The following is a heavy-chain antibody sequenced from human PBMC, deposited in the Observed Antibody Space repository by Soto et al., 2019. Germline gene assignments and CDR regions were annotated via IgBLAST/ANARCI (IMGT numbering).Heavy chain of an antibody. D-gene: IGHD6-13*01. J-gene: IGHJ6*02. Sequence: QVQLVQSGAEVEKPGSSVKVSCKASGGTFSSYAISWVRQAPGQGLEWMGGIIPIFGTANYAQKFQGRVTIAADDSTSTAYMELSSLRSEVTAVYYCAIRIAASFYYYYGMDVWGQGTTVTVSS. CDR3: AIRIAASFYYYYGMDV. V-gene: IGHV1-69*01. CDR1: GGTFSSYA. CDR2: IIPIFGTA.